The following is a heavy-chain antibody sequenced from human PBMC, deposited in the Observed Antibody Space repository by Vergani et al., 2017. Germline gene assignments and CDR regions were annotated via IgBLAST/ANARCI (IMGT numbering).Heavy chain of an antibody. D-gene: IGHD3-10*01. J-gene: IGHJ6*02. V-gene: IGHV4-38-2*01. CDR3: ARHRGSGGCCPSSYFCGMDV. CDR2: IHHSGDT. Sequence: QVQLQESGPGLVKPSETLTLTCDVSDSSIMTNPYWGWFRQSPGKGLEGIGFIHHSGDTHYNSSLKRRVSISIVSSSKFSLSLTSVTAADTAIYYCARHRGSGGCCPSSYFCGMDVWGHGTKVTVSS. CDR1: DSSIMTNPY.